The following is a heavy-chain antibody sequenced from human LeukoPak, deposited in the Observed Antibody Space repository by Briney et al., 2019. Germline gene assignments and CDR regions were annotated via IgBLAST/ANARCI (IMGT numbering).Heavy chain of an antibody. V-gene: IGHV3-64*01. J-gene: IGHJ4*02. CDR3: VRDGFDY. CDR2: INSNEDTT. CDR1: GLIFTTYT. Sequence: QAGGSLRLSCAASGLIFTTYTMHWVRQAPGKGLEYVSAINSNEDTTYYANSVKGRFTISRDNSKNTLYLQMGTLRAEDMAVYYCVRDGFDYWGQGTLVTVSS.